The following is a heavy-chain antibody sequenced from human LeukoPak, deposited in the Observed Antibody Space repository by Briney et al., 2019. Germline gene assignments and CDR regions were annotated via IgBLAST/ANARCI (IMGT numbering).Heavy chain of an antibody. V-gene: IGHV3-23*01. CDR2: ISGSGGST. D-gene: IGHD3-16*02. CDR3: AKSLVLRKSRGY. CDR1: GFTFSSYA. Sequence: GGSLRLSCAASGFTFSSYAMSWVRQAPGKGLEWVSAISGSGGSTYYADSVKGRFTISRDNSKNTLYLQMNGLRAEDTAVYYCAKSLVLRKSRGYWGQGTLVTVSS. J-gene: IGHJ4*02.